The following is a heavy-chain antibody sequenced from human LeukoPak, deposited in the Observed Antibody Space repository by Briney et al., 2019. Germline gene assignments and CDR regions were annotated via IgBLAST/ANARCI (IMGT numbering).Heavy chain of an antibody. Sequence: PGGSLRLSCAASGFTVSSNYMSWVRQAPGKGLEWVSVIYSGGTTYYADSVKGRFTISRDNSKNTLYLQMNSLGAEDTAVYYCARNLSSSRGGGMDVWGKGTTVTVSS. CDR3: ARNLSSSRGGGMDV. V-gene: IGHV3-53*01. CDR2: IYSGGTT. CDR1: GFTVSSNY. J-gene: IGHJ6*04. D-gene: IGHD6-13*01.